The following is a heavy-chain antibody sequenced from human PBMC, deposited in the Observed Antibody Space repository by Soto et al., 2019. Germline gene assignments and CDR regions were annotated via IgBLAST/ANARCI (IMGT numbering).Heavy chain of an antibody. V-gene: IGHV3-33*01. D-gene: IGHD5-18*01. CDR1: GFTFSSYG. CDR2: IWYDGSNK. Sequence: QVQLVESGGGVVQPGRSLRLSCAASGFTFSSYGMHWVRQAPGKGLEWVAVIWYDGSNKYYADSVKGRFTISRDNSKNTLYLKMNSLRDEDTAVYYCARKGDTYYSYYGMDVWGQGTTVTVSS. J-gene: IGHJ6*02. CDR3: ARKGDTYYSYYGMDV.